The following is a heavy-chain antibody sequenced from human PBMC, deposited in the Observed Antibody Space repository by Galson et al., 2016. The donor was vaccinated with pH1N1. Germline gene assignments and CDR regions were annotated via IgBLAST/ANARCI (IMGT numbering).Heavy chain of an antibody. Sequence: LRLSCATSGFSFSSYWFHWVRQDPAKGLVWVARIDEDGETTNYADSVRGRFTIYKDNAKNTLYLEMNSLRAEDTAVYYCARDLCGREDYWGQGTLVTVSS. D-gene: IGHD1-26*01. CDR2: IDEDGETT. CDR1: GFSFSSYW. CDR3: ARDLCGREDY. J-gene: IGHJ4*02. V-gene: IGHV3-74*01.